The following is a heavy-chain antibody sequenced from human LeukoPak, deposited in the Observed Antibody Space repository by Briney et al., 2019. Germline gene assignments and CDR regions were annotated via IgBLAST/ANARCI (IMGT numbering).Heavy chain of an antibody. J-gene: IGHJ4*02. V-gene: IGHV4-59*01. CDR3: ARGVYIAAAQYGY. Sequence: ASETLSLTCTVSGGSISSYYWSWIRQSPGKGLEWIGYIYYSGTTNYNPSLKSRVTISVDTSKNQFSLKLSSVTAADTAVYYCARGVYIAAAQYGYWGQGTLVTVSS. CDR2: IYYSGTT. D-gene: IGHD6-13*01. CDR1: GGSISSYY.